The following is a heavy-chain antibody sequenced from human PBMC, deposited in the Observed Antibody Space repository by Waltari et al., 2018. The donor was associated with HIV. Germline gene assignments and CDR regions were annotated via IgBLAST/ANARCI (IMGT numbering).Heavy chain of an antibody. Sequence: QVQLVESGGGVVQPGGSLRVSCEASGFSFNSYSMNWVRRAPGKGLEWVAVMSHDGEKEYYADAVKGRFTISRENSKNTLYLEMNSLRVEDTAVYFCARSWYYDSSPYGMDIWGQGTTVTVSS. J-gene: IGHJ6*02. D-gene: IGHD3-22*01. CDR3: ARSWYYDSSPYGMDI. CDR1: GFSFNSYS. CDR2: MSHDGEKE. V-gene: IGHV3-30*01.